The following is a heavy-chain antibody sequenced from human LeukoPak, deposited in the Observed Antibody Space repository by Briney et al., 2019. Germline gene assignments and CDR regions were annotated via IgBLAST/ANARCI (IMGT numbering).Heavy chain of an antibody. CDR3: ARDSDSSSHYYYYYGMDV. V-gene: IGHV1-2*02. Sequence: ASVKVSCKASGYTFTGYYMHWVRQAPGQGLEWMGWINPNSGDTNYAQKFQGRVTMTRDTSISTACMELSRLRSDDTAVYYCARDSDSSSHYYYYYGMDVWGQGTTVTVSS. CDR2: INPNSGDT. J-gene: IGHJ6*02. D-gene: IGHD2-21*02. CDR1: GYTFTGYY.